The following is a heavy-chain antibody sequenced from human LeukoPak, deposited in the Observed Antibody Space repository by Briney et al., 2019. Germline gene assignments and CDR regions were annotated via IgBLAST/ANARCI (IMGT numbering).Heavy chain of an antibody. V-gene: IGHV3-23*01. D-gene: IGHD6-19*01. Sequence: PGGSLRLSCAASGFTFSGCAMSWVRQAPGESPEWVSALGSGGRGSHYADSVKGRFTISRDDSKNTLYLQMNSLRAEDTAVYFCARPGLAVAGTRWFDPWGQGTLVTVSS. CDR3: ARPGLAVAGTRWFDP. CDR1: GFTFSGCA. CDR2: LGSGGRGS. J-gene: IGHJ5*02.